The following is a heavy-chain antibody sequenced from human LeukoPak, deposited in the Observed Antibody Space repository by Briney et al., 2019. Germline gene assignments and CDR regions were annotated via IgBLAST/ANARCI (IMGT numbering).Heavy chain of an antibody. D-gene: IGHD3-22*01. CDR1: GFTFSSYT. CDR2: IDSSSYSI. J-gene: IGHJ4*02. V-gene: IGHV3-21*01. CDR3: ARDLAYYYDSSYD. Sequence: GGSLRLSCAASGFTFSSYTMNWVRQAPGKGLEWVSSIDSSSYSIYYADSVKGRFTISRDNAQNSVYLQMNSLRAEDTAVYYCARDLAYYYDSSYDWGQGTLVTVSS.